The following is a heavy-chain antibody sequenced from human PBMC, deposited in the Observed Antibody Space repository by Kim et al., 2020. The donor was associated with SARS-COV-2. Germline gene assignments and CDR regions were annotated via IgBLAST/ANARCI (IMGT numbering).Heavy chain of an antibody. CDR1: GGSISSSSYY. D-gene: IGHD3-9*01. J-gene: IGHJ4*02. Sequence: SETLSLTCTVSGGSISSSSYYWGWIRQPPGKGLEWIGSIYYSGSTYYNPSLKSRVTISVDTSKNQFSLKLSSVTAADTAVYYCARSLYGTGYWQHDYWGQGTLVTVSS. CDR2: IYYSGST. CDR3: ARSLYGTGYWQHDY. V-gene: IGHV4-39*01.